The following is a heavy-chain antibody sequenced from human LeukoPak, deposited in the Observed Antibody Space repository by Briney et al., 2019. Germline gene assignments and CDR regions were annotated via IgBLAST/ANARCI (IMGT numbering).Heavy chain of an antibody. CDR3: ANKPAGFDP. J-gene: IGHJ5*02. Sequence: GGSLRLSCAASGFTFSSYSMNWVRQAPGKGLEWVSYISSSSSTIYYADSVKGRFTISRDNSKNTLYLQMNSLRAEDTAVYYCANKPAGFDPWGQGTLVTVSS. CDR2: ISSSSSTI. V-gene: IGHV3-48*01. D-gene: IGHD1-14*01. CDR1: GFTFSSYS.